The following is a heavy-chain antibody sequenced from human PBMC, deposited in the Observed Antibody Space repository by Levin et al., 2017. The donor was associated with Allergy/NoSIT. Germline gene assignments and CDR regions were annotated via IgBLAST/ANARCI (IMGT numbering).Heavy chain of an antibody. J-gene: IGHJ6*02. CDR2: IYPGDSDT. Sequence: GESLKISCKGSGYSFTSYCIGWVRQMPGKGLEWMGIIYPGDSDTRYSPSFQGQVTISADKSISTPYLQWSSLKASDTAMYYCARLRQCSSTSCYTDYYYYGMDVWGQGTTVTVSS. CDR1: GYSFTSYC. D-gene: IGHD2-2*02. CDR3: ARLRQCSSTSCYTDYYYYGMDV. V-gene: IGHV5-51*01.